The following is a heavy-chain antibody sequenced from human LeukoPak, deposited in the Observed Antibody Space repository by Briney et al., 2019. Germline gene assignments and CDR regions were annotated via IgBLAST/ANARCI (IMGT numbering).Heavy chain of an antibody. CDR3: ARGLFYYDSMETDY. D-gene: IGHD3-22*01. V-gene: IGHV4-39*07. CDR1: GGSISSSSYY. CDR2: IYYSGST. J-gene: IGHJ4*02. Sequence: ASETLSLTCTVSGGSISSSSYYWGWIRQPPGKGLEWIGSIYYSGSTYYNPSLKSRVTISVDTSKNQFSLKLSSVTAADTAVYYCARGLFYYDSMETDYWGQGTLVTVSS.